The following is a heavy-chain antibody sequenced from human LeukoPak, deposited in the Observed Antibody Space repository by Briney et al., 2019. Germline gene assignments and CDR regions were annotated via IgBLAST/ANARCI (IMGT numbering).Heavy chain of an antibody. CDR2: INPNSGGT. CDR1: GYTFTGYY. J-gene: IGHJ4*02. D-gene: IGHD6-19*01. V-gene: IGHV1-2*06. Sequence: GASVKVSCKASGYTFTGYYMHWVRQAPGQGLEWMGRINPNSGGTNYAQKFQGRVTMTRDTSISTAYMEPSRLRSDDTAVYYCARDFRAVAGTINYWGQGTLVTVSS. CDR3: ARDFRAVAGTINY.